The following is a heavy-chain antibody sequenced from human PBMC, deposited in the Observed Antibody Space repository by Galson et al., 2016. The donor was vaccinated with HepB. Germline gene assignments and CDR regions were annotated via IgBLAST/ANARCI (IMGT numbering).Heavy chain of an antibody. D-gene: IGHD4-11*01. CDR3: VREDYGNDPVYYYYYGMDV. J-gene: IGHJ6*02. CDR1: GFPLSRYW. CDR2: INSDGSST. Sequence: SLRLSCAASGFPLSRYWVHWVRQAPGKGLVWVSRINSDGSSTIYADSVRGRFPISRDNAKNTRYLQMNSLRAEDTALYYCVREDYGNDPVYYYYYGMDVLCQGTTVSVSS. V-gene: IGHV3-74*01.